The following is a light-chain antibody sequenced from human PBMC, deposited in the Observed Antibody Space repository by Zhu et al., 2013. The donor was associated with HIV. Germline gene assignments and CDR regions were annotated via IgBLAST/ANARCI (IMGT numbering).Light chain of an antibody. V-gene: IGKV3-20*01. CDR3: QQYGTSPRT. CDR1: QSVSSSH. J-gene: IGKJ1*01. Sequence: EIVLTQSPGTLSLSPGEGATLSCRASQSVSSSHLAWYQQKPGQAPRLLIYGTSSRATGIPDRFSGSGSGTDFTLTISRLEPEDFAVYYCQQYGTSPRTFGQGTKVEIK. CDR2: GTS.